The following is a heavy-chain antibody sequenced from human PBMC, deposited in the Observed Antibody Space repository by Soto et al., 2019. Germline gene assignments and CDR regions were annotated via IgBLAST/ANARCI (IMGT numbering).Heavy chain of an antibody. Sequence: ASVKVSCKASGYTFTSYDINWVRQATGQGLEWMGWMNPNSGNTGYAQKFQGRVTMTRNTSISTAYMELSSLRSEDTAVYYCARGPTIRDIVVVPDPFDPWGQGTLVTVSS. J-gene: IGHJ5*02. V-gene: IGHV1-8*01. D-gene: IGHD2-2*01. CDR3: ARGPTIRDIVVVPDPFDP. CDR2: MNPNSGNT. CDR1: GYTFTSYD.